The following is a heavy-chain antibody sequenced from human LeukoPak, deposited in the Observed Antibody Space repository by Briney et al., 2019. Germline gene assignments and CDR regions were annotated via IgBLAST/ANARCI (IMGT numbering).Heavy chain of an antibody. Sequence: PGGSPRLSCAASGFTFSSYGMHWVRQAPGKGLEWVAVIWYDGSNKYYADSVKGRFTISRDNSKNTLYLQMNSLRAEDTAVYCCAKDPSTIAAAGMGVYYYMDVWGKGTTVTVSS. CDR1: GFTFSSYG. J-gene: IGHJ6*03. V-gene: IGHV3-33*06. CDR2: IWYDGSNK. CDR3: AKDPSTIAAAGMGVYYYMDV. D-gene: IGHD6-13*01.